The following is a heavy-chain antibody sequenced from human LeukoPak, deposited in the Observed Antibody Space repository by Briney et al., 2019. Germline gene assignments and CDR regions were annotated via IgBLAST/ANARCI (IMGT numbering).Heavy chain of an antibody. CDR1: GGSISSSSYY. CDR3: ARDGSYYD. D-gene: IGHD1-26*01. V-gene: IGHV4-39*07. J-gene: IGHJ4*02. CDR2: IYYSGST. Sequence: SETLSLTCTVSGGSISSSSYYWGWIRQPPGKGLEWIGSIYYSGSTYYNPSLKSRVTISVDTSKNQFSLKLSSVTAADTAVYYCARDGSYYDWGQGTLVTVSS.